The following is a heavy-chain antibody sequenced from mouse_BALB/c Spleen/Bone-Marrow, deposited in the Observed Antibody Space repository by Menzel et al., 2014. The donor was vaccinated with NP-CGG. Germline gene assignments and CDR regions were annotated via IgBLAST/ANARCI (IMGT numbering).Heavy chain of an antibody. CDR1: GFTFSDNY. V-gene: IGHV5-4*02. CDR2: INDGGSYT. J-gene: IGHJ4*01. D-gene: IGHD2-1*01. CDR3: ARDGNFAMDF. Sequence: EVMLAESGGGLVKPGGSLKLSCAVSGFTFSDNYMYWVRQNPEKRLEWVATINDGGSYTYYPDSVKGRFTISRDNAKNNLYLQMSSLKSEDTAMYYCARDGNFAMDFWGQGTSVTVSS.